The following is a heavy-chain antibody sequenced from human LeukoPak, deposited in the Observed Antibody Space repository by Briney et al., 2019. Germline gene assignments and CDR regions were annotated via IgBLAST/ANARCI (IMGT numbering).Heavy chain of an antibody. J-gene: IGHJ5*02. CDR2: INQSGST. D-gene: IGHD3-9*01. CDR3: ARGKPRYFVWLPNWFDP. Sequence: SETLSLTCAVYGGSFSGYYWSWIRQPPGKGLEWNGEINQSGSTNYNPTLKSRVTISVDTSKNQFSLRLSSVTAADTAVYYWARGKPRYFVWLPNWFDPWGQGTLVTVSS. CDR1: GGSFSGYY. V-gene: IGHV4-34*01.